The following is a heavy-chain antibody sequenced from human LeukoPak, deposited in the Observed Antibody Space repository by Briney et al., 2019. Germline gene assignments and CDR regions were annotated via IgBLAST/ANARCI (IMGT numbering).Heavy chain of an antibody. J-gene: IGHJ4*02. CDR2: IYTSGST. Sequence: PSETLSLTCTVSGGSISSYYWSWIRQPAGEGLEWIGRIYTSGSTNSNPSLKSRVTMSVDTSKNQFSLKLSSVTAADTAVYYCARVQSKGGDCSGGSCPFDYWGQGTLVTVSS. CDR1: GGSISSYY. D-gene: IGHD2-15*01. CDR3: ARVQSKGGDCSGGSCPFDY. V-gene: IGHV4-4*07.